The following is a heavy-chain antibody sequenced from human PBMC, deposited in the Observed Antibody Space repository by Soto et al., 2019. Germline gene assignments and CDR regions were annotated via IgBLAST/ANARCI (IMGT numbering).Heavy chain of an antibody. CDR2: IYYSGST. CDR3: ARVLYFYDSSAYYYFDY. CDR1: RGSVSSGSYY. J-gene: IGHJ4*02. V-gene: IGHV4-61*01. D-gene: IGHD3-22*01. Sequence: LSLTCTVSRGSVSSGSYYWSWIRQPPGKGLEWIGYIYYSGSTKYNPSLKSRVTISADTSKNQFSLKLSSVTAADTAVFYCARVLYFYDSSAYYYFDYWGQGTLVTVSS.